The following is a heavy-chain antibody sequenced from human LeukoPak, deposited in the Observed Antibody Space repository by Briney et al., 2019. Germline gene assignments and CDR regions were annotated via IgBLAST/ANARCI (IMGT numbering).Heavy chain of an antibody. CDR2: IYTSGST. D-gene: IGHD3-10*01. V-gene: IGHV4-61*02. Sequence: SETLSLTCTVSGGSISSGSYYWSWIRQPAGKGLEWIGRIYTSGSTNYNPSLKSRVTISVDTSKNQFSLKLSSVTAADTAVYYCARDRDYYGSGSPTHPNWFDPWGQGTLVTVSS. CDR1: GGSISSGSYY. CDR3: ARDRDYYGSGSPTHPNWFDP. J-gene: IGHJ5*02.